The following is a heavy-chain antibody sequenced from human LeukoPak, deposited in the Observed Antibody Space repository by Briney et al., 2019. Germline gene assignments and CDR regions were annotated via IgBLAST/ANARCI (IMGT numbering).Heavy chain of an antibody. V-gene: IGHV4-59*01. CDR1: GGSISSYY. Sequence: PSETLSLTCTVSGGSISSYYWSWIRQPPGKGLEWIGYIYYSGSTNYNPSLKSRVTISVDTSKNQFSLKLSSVTAADTAVYYCARGSHDYSNYYFDYWGQGTLVTVSS. CDR2: IYYSGST. D-gene: IGHD4-11*01. J-gene: IGHJ4*02. CDR3: ARGSHDYSNYYFDY.